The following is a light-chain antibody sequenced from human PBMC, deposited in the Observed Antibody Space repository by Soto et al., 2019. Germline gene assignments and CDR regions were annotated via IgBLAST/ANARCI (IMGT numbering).Light chain of an antibody. CDR1: QGISSW. CDR2: AAS. Sequence: DIQMTQSPSSVSASVGDRVTITCRASQGISSWLAWYQRKPGRAPKLLIYAASRLQAGVPLRFSGSGSGTDCTLTISDLQPEDVATYYCQQLNSFPLTLGQGTRLEI. CDR3: QQLNSFPLT. J-gene: IGKJ5*01. V-gene: IGKV1D-12*01.